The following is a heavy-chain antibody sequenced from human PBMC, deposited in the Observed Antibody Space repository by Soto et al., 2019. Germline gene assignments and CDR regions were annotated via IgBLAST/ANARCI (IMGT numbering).Heavy chain of an antibody. V-gene: IGHV3-15*07. CDR2: IKSKTDGGTT. J-gene: IGHJ1*01. Sequence: GGSLRLSCAASGFTFSNAWMNWVRQAPGKGLEWVGRIKSKTDGGTTDYAAPVKGRFTISRDDSKNTLYLQMNSLKTEDTAVYYCTTESVVFGLTAAGRWLYFQHWGQGTLVTVSS. CDR1: GFTFSNAW. D-gene: IGHD6-13*01. CDR3: TTESVVFGLTAAGRWLYFQH.